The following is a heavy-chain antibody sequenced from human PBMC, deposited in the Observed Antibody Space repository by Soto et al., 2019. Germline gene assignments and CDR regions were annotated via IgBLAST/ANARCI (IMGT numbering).Heavy chain of an antibody. J-gene: IGHJ5*02. CDR2: INPNSGGT. D-gene: IGHD2-2*01. V-gene: IGHV1-2*02. CDR1: GYTFTGYY. Sequence: QVQLVQSGAEVKKPGASVKVSCKASGYTFTGYYMHWVRQAPGQGLGWMGWINPNSGGTNYAQKFQGRVTMTRDTSISTAYMELSRLRSDDTAVYYCARGGYCSSTSCHDWFDPWGQGTLVTVSS. CDR3: ARGGYCSSTSCHDWFDP.